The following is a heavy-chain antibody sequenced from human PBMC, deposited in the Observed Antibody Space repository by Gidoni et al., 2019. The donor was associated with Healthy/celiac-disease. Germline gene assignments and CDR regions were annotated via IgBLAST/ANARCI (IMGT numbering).Heavy chain of an antibody. V-gene: IGHV4-59*01. CDR2: VNYSGST. CDR1: GASMSSYY. J-gene: IGHJ4*01. CDR3: AKKVDGNFDY. D-gene: IGHD2-15*01. Sequence: AQLQQSGPGLVNPSKTLSLICTVAGASMSSYYWSWFRQPPGKGLEWIGYVNYSGSTTYNPSLKSRVTISVVTSKTQFALKLSSVTAADTAVYYCAKKVDGNFDYWGQGTLVTVSS.